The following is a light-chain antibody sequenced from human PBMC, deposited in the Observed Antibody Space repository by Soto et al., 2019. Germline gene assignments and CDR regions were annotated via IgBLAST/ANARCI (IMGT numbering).Light chain of an antibody. Sequence: EIVMTQSPATLSVSPGERVTLSCRASQSISTNLAWYQRKPGQAPRLLINGASTRATGIPARFSGSEAGTQFTLTISSLQSEDFGTYYCQQYNTWPGTFGQGTKVDIK. J-gene: IGKJ1*01. V-gene: IGKV3-15*01. CDR2: GAS. CDR1: QSISTN. CDR3: QQYNTWPGT.